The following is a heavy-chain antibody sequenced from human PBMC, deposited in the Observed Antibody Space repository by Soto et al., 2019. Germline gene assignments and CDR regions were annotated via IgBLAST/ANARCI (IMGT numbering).Heavy chain of an antibody. CDR1: GYRFTNHG. V-gene: IGHV1-69*13. D-gene: IGHD5-12*01. CDR3: ARIGYSGYDFVWFDP. J-gene: IGHJ5*02. Sequence: SVKVSCKASGYRFTNHGISWVRQAPGQGLEWMGGIIPIFGTANYAQKFQGRVTITADESTSTAYMELSSLRSEDTAVYYCARIGYSGYDFVWFDPWGQGTLVTVSS. CDR2: IIPIFGTA.